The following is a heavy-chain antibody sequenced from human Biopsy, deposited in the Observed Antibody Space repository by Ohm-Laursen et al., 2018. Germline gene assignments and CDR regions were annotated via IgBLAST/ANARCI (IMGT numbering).Heavy chain of an antibody. V-gene: IGHV4-59*12. D-gene: IGHD3-9*01. Sequence: SDTPSLTCTVSGDSLSRYHWSWIPQPPGKGLQWIGYISYNERTHYNPSLTSRLAISFDTSNNRISLQLRSVSVADTAVYYCVREPKTGTAEAWYFDLWGRGSPVTVPS. CDR3: VREPKTGTAEAWYFDL. CDR1: GDSLSRYH. CDR2: ISYNERT. J-gene: IGHJ2*01.